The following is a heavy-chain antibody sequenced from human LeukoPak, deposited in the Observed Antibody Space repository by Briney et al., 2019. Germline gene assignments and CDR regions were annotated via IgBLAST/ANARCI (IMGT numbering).Heavy chain of an antibody. CDR1: GGSISSYY. CDR2: IYYSGST. D-gene: IGHD4-17*01. CDR3: ASVGAMYGDYEVDY. J-gene: IGHJ4*02. Sequence: PSEILCLTCTVSGGSISSYYWSWIRRPPGKGLEWIGYIYYSGSTNYNPSLKSRVTISVDTSKNQFSLKLSSVTAADTAVYYCASVGAMYGDYEVDYWGQGTLVTVSS. V-gene: IGHV4-59*01.